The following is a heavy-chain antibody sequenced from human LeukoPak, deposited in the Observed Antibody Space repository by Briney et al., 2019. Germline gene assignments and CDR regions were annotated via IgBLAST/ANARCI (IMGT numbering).Heavy chain of an antibody. CDR3: ARIDPRAYCTSSSCFLNWIDP. Sequence: ASVKVSCKASGYTFTSYGISWVRQGPGQGLEWMGWISAYNGNTIYAQKLQGRVTMTTDTSTSTAYMELRSLRSDDTAVYYCARIDPRAYCTSSSCFLNWIDPWGQGTLVTVSS. CDR2: ISAYNGNT. V-gene: IGHV1-18*01. D-gene: IGHD2-15*01. CDR1: GYTFTSYG. J-gene: IGHJ5*02.